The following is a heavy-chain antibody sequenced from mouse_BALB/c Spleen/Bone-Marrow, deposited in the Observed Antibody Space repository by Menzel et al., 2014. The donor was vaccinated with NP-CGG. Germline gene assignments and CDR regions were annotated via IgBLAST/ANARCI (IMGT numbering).Heavy chain of an antibody. CDR3: ARDGYYVFYAMDY. J-gene: IGHJ4*01. CDR1: GFTFSGYG. Sequence: EVHLVESGGGLVQPGGSLKLSCAASGFTFSGYGMSWVRQTPDKRLELVATINSNGGSTYYPDSVKGRFTISRDNAKNTLYLQMSSLKSEDTAMYYCARDGYYVFYAMDYWGQGTSVTVSS. D-gene: IGHD2-3*01. CDR2: INSNGGST. V-gene: IGHV5-6-3*01.